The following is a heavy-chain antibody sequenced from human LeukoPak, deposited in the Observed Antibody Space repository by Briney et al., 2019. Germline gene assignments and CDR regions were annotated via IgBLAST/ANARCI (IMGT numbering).Heavy chain of an antibody. V-gene: IGHV4-59*11. Sequence: SETLSLTCSVSGGAISDQYWSWIRQSPGKGLEWIGCIYSSGSTSYNPSLKSRVNILIDTSRSQFSLDLSSVTAADTAVYYCARVPNYYDRSDHSPASYYYYYMDVWGKGTRVTVSS. D-gene: IGHD3-22*01. CDR3: ARVPNYYDRSDHSPASYYYYYMDV. J-gene: IGHJ6*03. CDR2: IYSSGST. CDR1: GGAISDQY.